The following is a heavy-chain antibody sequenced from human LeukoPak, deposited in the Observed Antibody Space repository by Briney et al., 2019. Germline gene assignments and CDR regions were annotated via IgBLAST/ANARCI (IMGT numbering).Heavy chain of an antibody. CDR1: GGSISSGGYY. CDR2: IYYSGST. D-gene: IGHD6-6*01. V-gene: IGHV4-31*03. Sequence: SETLSLTCTVSGGSISSGGYYWSWIRQHPGKGLEWIGYIYYSGSTYYNPSLKSRVTISVDTSKNQFSLKLSSVTAADTAVYNCARGYSSSSGWFDPWGQGTLVTVST. CDR3: ARGYSSSSGWFDP. J-gene: IGHJ5*02.